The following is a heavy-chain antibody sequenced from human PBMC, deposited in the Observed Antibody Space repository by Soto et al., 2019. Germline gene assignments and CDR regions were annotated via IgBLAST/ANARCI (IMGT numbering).Heavy chain of an antibody. CDR3: AKGSLITMVRGVLEEYNWFDP. J-gene: IGHJ5*02. V-gene: IGHV3-23*01. CDR1: GFTLRSYA. D-gene: IGHD3-10*01. CDR2: ISDSGGST. Sequence: GGSLRLSCEVSGFTLRSYAMSWVRQAPGKGLEWVSLISDSGGSTYYADSVKGRFTISRDNSKNTLYLQMNSLRADDTALYYCAKGSLITMVRGVLEEYNWFDPWGQGTLVSVSS.